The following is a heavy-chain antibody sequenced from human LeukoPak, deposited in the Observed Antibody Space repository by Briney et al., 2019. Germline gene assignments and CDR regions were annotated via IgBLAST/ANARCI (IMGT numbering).Heavy chain of an antibody. Sequence: GGSLRLSCAASGFTFSSYAMSWVRQAPGRGLEWVSTISGSGGSTYYADSVKGRFTISRDNSKNTLYLQMNSLRAEDTAVYYCAKGGSSGYYNHFDYWGQGTLVTVSS. D-gene: IGHD3-22*01. CDR3: AKGGSSGYYNHFDY. V-gene: IGHV3-23*01. CDR2: ISGSGGST. CDR1: GFTFSSYA. J-gene: IGHJ4*02.